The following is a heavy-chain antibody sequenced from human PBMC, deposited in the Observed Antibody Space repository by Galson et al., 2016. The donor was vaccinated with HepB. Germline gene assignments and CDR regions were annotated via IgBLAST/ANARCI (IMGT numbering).Heavy chain of an antibody. CDR3: ARVTQSSTSWSRRQVYYDGLDV. CDR1: GFTFTSFS. Sequence: SLRLSCAVSGFTFTSFSMNWVRQAPGKGLEWISFISSSSGTIHYADSVKGRITISRDNARNSLYLQVNRLSDEDTAVYYCARVTQSSTSWSRRQVYYDGLDVWGQGTTVTVSS. J-gene: IGHJ6*02. V-gene: IGHV3-48*02. D-gene: IGHD2-2*01. CDR2: ISSSSGTI.